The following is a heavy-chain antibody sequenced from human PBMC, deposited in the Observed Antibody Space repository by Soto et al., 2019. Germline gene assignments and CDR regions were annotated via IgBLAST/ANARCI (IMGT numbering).Heavy chain of an antibody. CDR3: ARYRREAVAGYTLDN. CDR1: GGSISSNY. Sequence: PSETLSLTCTVSGGSISSNYWTWIRQPPGKGLEWIGYVYNSGSTNYNPSLKSRVTISEDTSKSQFSLKVNSMTAADTAVCYCARYRREAVAGYTLDNWGQGILVT. J-gene: IGHJ4*02. D-gene: IGHD6-13*01. CDR2: VYNSGST. V-gene: IGHV4-59*01.